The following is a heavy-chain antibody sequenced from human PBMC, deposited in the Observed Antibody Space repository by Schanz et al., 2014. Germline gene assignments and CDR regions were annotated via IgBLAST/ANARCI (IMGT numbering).Heavy chain of an antibody. CDR1: GYTFTNFY. Sequence: QVQLVQSGAEVKKPGASVKVSCKASGYTFTNFYIHWVRQAPGQGLEWMGRIIPIHGIVNYAQRFQDRVWITADKSTSTAYMELSSLRSDDTAVYYCARGGGPEDVFDIWGQGTILTVSS. CDR3: ARGGGPEDVFDI. CDR2: IIPIHGIV. D-gene: IGHD5-12*01. V-gene: IGHV1-69*09. J-gene: IGHJ3*02.